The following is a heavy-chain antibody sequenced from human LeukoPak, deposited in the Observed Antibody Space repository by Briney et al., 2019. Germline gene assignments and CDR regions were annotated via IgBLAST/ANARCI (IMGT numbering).Heavy chain of an antibody. CDR2: IYYSGST. CDR3: AREWTRGRGSDY. Sequence: PSETLSLTCAVYGGSFSGYYWTWIRQPPGKGLEWIGSIYYSGSTYYNPSLKSRVTISVDTSKNQFSLKLSSVTAADTAVYYCAREWTRGRGSDYWGQGTLVTVSS. V-gene: IGHV4-34*01. J-gene: IGHJ4*02. CDR1: GGSFSGYY. D-gene: IGHD1-26*01.